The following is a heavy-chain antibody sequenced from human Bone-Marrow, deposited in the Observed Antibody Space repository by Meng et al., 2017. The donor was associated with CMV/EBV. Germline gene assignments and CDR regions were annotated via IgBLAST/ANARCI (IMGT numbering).Heavy chain of an antibody. CDR3: AKSPLRFLEWLSSFDY. CDR2: ISGSGGST. Sequence: GESLKISCAAPGFTFSSYAMSWVRQAPGKGLEWVSAISGSGGSTYYADSVKGRFTISRDNSKNTLYLQMNSLRAEDTAVYYCAKSPLRFLEWLSSFDYWGQGTRVTVSS. D-gene: IGHD3-3*01. V-gene: IGHV3-23*01. CDR1: GFTFSSYA. J-gene: IGHJ4*02.